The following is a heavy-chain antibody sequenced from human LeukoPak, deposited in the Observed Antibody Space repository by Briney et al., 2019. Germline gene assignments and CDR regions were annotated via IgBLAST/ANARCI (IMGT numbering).Heavy chain of an antibody. CDR3: ARIAVTGTNY. CDR2: INSDGSTT. J-gene: IGHJ4*02. V-gene: IGHV3-74*01. Sequence: PGGSLRLSCAASGFTLSSYWMHWVRQAPGKGLVWVSNINSDGSTTNYADSVKGRSTISRDNAKNPLYLQMNSLRAEDTAVYYCARIAVTGTNYWGQGTLVTVSS. D-gene: IGHD6-19*01. CDR1: GFTLSSYW.